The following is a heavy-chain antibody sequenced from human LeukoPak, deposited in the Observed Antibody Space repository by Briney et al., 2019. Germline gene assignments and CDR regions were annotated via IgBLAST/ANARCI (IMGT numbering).Heavy chain of an antibody. J-gene: IGHJ4*02. CDR1: GFTFSSYS. V-gene: IGHV3-21*01. CDR2: ISSSSSYI. D-gene: IGHD5-18*01. CDR3: ARADWDTAMIDY. Sequence: GGSLRLSCAASGFTFSSYSMNWVRQAPGKGLEWVSSISSSSSYIYYADSVKGRFTISRDNAKNSLYLQMISLRAEDTAVYYCARADWDTAMIDYWGQGTLVTVSS.